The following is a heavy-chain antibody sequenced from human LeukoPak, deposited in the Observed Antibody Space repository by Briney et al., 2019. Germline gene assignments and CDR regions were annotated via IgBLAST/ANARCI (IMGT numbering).Heavy chain of an antibody. CDR2: ISSGSSTI. CDR3: ARYCSSAGCYRGFDY. J-gene: IGHJ4*02. V-gene: IGHV3-48*01. Sequence: PGGSLRLSCAASGFTFSSYSMNWVRQAPGKGLEWVSYISSGSSTIYYADSLKGRFTISRDNAKNSLDLQMNSLRAEDTAVYYCARYCSSAGCYRGFDYWGQGTLVTVSS. D-gene: IGHD2-2*02. CDR1: GFTFSSYS.